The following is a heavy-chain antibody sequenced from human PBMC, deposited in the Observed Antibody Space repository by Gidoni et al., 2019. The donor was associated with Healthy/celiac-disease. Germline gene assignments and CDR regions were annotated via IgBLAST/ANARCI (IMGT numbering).Heavy chain of an antibody. CDR2: IYSSGST. J-gene: IGHJ5*02. Sequence: QVQLQESGPGLVKPSQTLSLTCTVSGGSISSGGYYWSWIRQHPGKGLEWIGYIYSSGSTYYNPSLKSRVTISVDTSKNQFSLKLSSVTAADTAVYYCARAPRLGYCSSTSCYTGDWFDPWGQGTLVTVSS. CDR3: ARAPRLGYCSSTSCYTGDWFDP. V-gene: IGHV4-31*03. D-gene: IGHD2-2*02. CDR1: GGSISSGGYY.